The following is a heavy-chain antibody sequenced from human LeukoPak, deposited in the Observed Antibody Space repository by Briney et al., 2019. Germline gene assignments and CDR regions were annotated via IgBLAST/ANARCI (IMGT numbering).Heavy chain of an antibody. CDR1: GYSIAGYY. CDR3: ARGAYDYDAFDI. V-gene: IGHV1-2*06. D-gene: IGHD4-11*01. J-gene: IGHJ3*02. CDR2: LNPNYRDT. Sequence: ASVKVSCKHPGYSIAGYYIHWVRQAPGQGLEWMGRLNPNYRDTNFAQRFQGRVTMTRDTTITTAFMELNNLRSDDTAIYYCARGAYDYDAFDIWGQGTMVTVSS.